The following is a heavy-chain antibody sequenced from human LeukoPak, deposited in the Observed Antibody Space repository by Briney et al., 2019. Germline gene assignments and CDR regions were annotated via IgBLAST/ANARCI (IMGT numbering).Heavy chain of an antibody. J-gene: IGHJ3*02. D-gene: IGHD5-24*01. V-gene: IGHV3-23*01. Sequence: PGGSLRLSCAASGFIVSSDFMNWVRQAPGKGLEWVSSIRQSGDITYYADSVKGRFTISRDNSKNTLSLQMNSLSREDTAIYYCVRRGGSDGWGAFDIWGQGTVVTVSS. CDR2: IRQSGDIT. CDR3: VRRGGSDGWGAFDI. CDR1: GFIVSSDF.